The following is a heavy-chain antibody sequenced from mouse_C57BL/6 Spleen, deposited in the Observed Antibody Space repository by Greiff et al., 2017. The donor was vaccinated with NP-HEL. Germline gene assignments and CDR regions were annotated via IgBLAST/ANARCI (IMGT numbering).Heavy chain of an antibody. CDR3: ANWVPFAY. CDR1: GFTFSSYA. Sequence: EVHLVESGGGLVKPGGSLKLSCAASGFTFSSYAMSWVRQTPEKRLEWVATISDGGSYTYYPDNVKGRFTISRDNAKNNLYLQMSHLKSEDTAMYYCANWVPFAYWGQGTLVTVSA. V-gene: IGHV5-4*01. D-gene: IGHD4-1*01. J-gene: IGHJ3*01. CDR2: ISDGGSYT.